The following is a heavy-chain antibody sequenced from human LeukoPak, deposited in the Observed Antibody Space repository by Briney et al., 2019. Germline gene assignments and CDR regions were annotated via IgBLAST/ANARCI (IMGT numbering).Heavy chain of an antibody. V-gene: IGHV4-34*01. D-gene: IGHD2/OR15-2a*01. CDR3: ARGLNIRGYYYYHGMDV. J-gene: IGHJ6*02. CDR2: INHSGST. Sequence: PSETLSLTCAVYGGSFSGYYWSWIRQPPGKGLEWIGEINHSGSTNYNPSLKSRVTISVDTSKNQFSLKLSSVTAADTAVYYCARGLNIRGYYYYHGMDVWGQGTTVTVSS. CDR1: GGSFSGYY.